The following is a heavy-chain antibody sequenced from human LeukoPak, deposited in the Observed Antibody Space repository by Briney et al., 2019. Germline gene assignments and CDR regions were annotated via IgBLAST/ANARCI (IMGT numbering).Heavy chain of an antibody. CDR2: INSNGGTT. V-gene: IGHV3-64*01. CDR1: GFIFNNYA. CDR3: ARARGSGWYYMDV. J-gene: IGHJ6*03. D-gene: IGHD6-25*01. Sequence: GGSLRLSCAASGFIFNNYALHWVRQAPGKGLEYVSTINSNGGTTFHANSVKGRFTISRDNSKNVLYLQMTSLRIEDMAVYYCARARGSGWYYMDVWGKGTTVTVSS.